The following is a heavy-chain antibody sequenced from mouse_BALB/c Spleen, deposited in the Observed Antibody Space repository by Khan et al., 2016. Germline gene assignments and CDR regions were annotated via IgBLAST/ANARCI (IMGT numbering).Heavy chain of an antibody. Sequence: DLVKPGASVKLSCKASGYTFTSYWINWIKQRPGQGLEWIGRIAPGSGSTYYNEMFKGKATLTADISSSTAYMQPSSLTSDDSAVYFCARSDGYDVGYAYWGQGTLVTVSA. CDR1: GYTFTSYW. CDR2: IAPGSGST. CDR3: ARSDGYDVGYAY. V-gene: IGHV1S41*01. J-gene: IGHJ3*01. D-gene: IGHD2-2*01.